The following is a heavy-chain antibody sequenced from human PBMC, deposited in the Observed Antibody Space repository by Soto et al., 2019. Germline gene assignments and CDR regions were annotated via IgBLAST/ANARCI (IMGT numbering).Heavy chain of an antibody. CDR1: GFTFDDYA. CDR3: AKTLKEEGYYYYGVDA. V-gene: IGHV3-9*01. J-gene: IGHJ6*02. CDR2: ISWNSATI. Sequence: EVQLVESGGGLVQPGRSLRLSCAASGFTFDDYAMHWVRQAPGKGLEWVSGISWNSATIGYADSVKGRFTVSRDNVKNSLYLQMNSLRTEDTALYYCAKTLKEEGYYYYGVDAWGQGTTVTVSS.